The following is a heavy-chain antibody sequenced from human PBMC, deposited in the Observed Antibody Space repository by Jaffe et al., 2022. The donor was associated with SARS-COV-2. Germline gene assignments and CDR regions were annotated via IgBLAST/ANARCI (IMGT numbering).Heavy chain of an antibody. Sequence: QLQLQESGPGLVKPSETLSLTCTVSGGSISSSSYYWGWIRQPPGKGLEWIGSIYYSGSTYYNPSLKSRVTISVDTSKNQFSLKLSSVTAADTAVYYCAREYSSSRRPFDPWGQGTLVTVSS. CDR3: AREYSSSRRPFDP. CDR1: GGSISSSSYY. V-gene: IGHV4-39*01. CDR2: IYYSGST. J-gene: IGHJ5*02. D-gene: IGHD6-13*01.